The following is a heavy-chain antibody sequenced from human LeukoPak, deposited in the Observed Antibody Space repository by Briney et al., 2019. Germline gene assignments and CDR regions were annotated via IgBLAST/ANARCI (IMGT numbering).Heavy chain of an antibody. V-gene: IGHV3-64D*06. Sequence: GGSLRLSCSASGFTFSSYAMHWVRQASGKGLEYVSAISSNGGSTYYADSVKGRFTISRDNSKNTLYLQMSSLRAEDTAVYYCVKEGAVARFDPWGQGTLVTVSS. CDR3: VKEGAVARFDP. D-gene: IGHD6-19*01. CDR2: ISSNGGST. CDR1: GFTFSSYA. J-gene: IGHJ5*02.